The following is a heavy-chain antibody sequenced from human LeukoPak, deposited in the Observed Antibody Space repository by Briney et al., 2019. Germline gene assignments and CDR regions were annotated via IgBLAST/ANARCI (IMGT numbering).Heavy chain of an antibody. Sequence: GGSLRLSCAASEFTFDNYAMSWVRQAPGKGLEWVSVISGSGYYSYYADSVKGRFTVPRDNSKNTLYLQMNSLRAEDTAVYYCAKDQGIVATFIDYWGQGTLVTVSS. D-gene: IGHD5-12*01. CDR3: AKDQGIVATFIDY. J-gene: IGHJ4*02. CDR2: ISGSGYYS. CDR1: EFTFDNYA. V-gene: IGHV3-23*01.